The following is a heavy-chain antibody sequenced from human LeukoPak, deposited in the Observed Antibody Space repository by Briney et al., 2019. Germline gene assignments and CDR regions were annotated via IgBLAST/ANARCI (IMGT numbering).Heavy chain of an antibody. CDR1: GGSISSSSYY. J-gene: IGHJ4*02. CDR2: IYYSGST. Sequence: PSETLSLTCSVSGGSISSSSYYWGWIRQPPGKGLEWIGSIYYSGSTYYNPSLKSRVTISVDTSKNQFSLKLSSVTAADTAVYYCARQTGSGLFILPGGQGTLVTVSS. V-gene: IGHV4-39*01. CDR3: ARQTGSGLFILP. D-gene: IGHD3/OR15-3a*01.